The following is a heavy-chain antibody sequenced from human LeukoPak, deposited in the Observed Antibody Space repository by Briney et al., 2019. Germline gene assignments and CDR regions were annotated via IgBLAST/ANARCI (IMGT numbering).Heavy chain of an antibody. CDR3: ARAYCSGGSCYSGFDY. V-gene: IGHV1-2*02. CDR2: INPNSGGT. Sequence: VASVKVSCKASGYTFTGYYMHWVRQAPGQGLEWMGWINPNSGGTNYAQKFQGRVTMTRDTSISTAYMELSGLRSDDTAVYYCARAYCSGGSCYSGFDYWGQGTLVTVSS. CDR1: GYTFTGYY. J-gene: IGHJ4*02. D-gene: IGHD2-15*01.